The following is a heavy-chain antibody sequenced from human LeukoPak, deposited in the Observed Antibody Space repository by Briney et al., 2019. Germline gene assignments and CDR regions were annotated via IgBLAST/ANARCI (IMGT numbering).Heavy chain of an antibody. J-gene: IGHJ6*03. CDR1: GYTFTSYG. CDR2: ISAYNGNT. CDR3: ARGDRPLQLWFGDYYYYYMDV. V-gene: IGHV1-18*01. D-gene: IGHD5-18*01. Sequence: GASVKVSCKASGYTFTSYGISWVRQAPGQGLEWMGWISAYNGNTNYAQKLQGRVTMTTDTSTSTAYMELRSLRSDDTAVYYCARGDRPLQLWFGDYYYYYMDVWGKGTTVTVSS.